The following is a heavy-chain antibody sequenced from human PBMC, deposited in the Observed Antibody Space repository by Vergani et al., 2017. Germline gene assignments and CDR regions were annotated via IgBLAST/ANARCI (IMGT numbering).Heavy chain of an antibody. CDR3: VREPGNWTGDL. CDR2: ISSSTSYI. CDR1: GFIFSDYI. Sequence: EVQLVESGGGLVKPGGSLRLSCAASGFIFSDYIMNWVRQAPGRGLEWVACISSSTSYIYYADSVKGRFTISRDNVKNSLYLQMNSLSAEDTAVYYCVREPGNWTGDLWGQGTVVTVSS. J-gene: IGHJ3*01. V-gene: IGHV3-21*01. D-gene: IGHD3/OR15-3a*01.